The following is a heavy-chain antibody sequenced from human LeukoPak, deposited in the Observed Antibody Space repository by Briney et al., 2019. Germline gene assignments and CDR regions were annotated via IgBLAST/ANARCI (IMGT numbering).Heavy chain of an antibody. J-gene: IGHJ6*03. V-gene: IGHV4-4*07. CDR3: ARAPDSSGYDYYYYMDV. CDR1: GGSISSYY. CDR2: IYTSGST. D-gene: IGHD3-22*01. Sequence: KSSETLSLTCTVTGGSISSYYWSWIRQPAGKGLEWIGRIYTSGSTNYNPSLKSRVTISVDKSKNQFSLKLSSVTAADTAVYYCARAPDSSGYDYYYYMDVWGKGTTVTVSS.